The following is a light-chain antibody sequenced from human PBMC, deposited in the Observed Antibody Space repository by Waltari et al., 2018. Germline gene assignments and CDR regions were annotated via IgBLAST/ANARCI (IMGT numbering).Light chain of an antibody. CDR3: TSYTTSSTLL. Sequence: QSALTQPPSVSGSPGQSVTIPCTGTSSDIGSSNRVSCYQVPPGTVPKLIIFDVNNRPSGVPDRFSGSKSGNTASLTISGLQAEDEADYYCTSYTTSSTLLFGGGTKLTVL. V-gene: IGLV2-18*02. CDR2: DVN. CDR1: SSDIGSSNR. J-gene: IGLJ2*01.